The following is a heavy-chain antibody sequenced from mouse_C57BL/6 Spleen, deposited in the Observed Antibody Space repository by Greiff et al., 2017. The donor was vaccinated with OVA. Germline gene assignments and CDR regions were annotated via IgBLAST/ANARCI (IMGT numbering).Heavy chain of an antibody. V-gene: IGHV1-15*01. D-gene: IGHD2-3*01. CDR1: GYTFTDYE. CDR2: IDPETGGT. Sequence: VQLQQSGAELVMPGASVTLSCKASGYTFTDYEMHWVKQTPVHGLEWIGAIDPETGGTAYNQKFKGKAILTADKSSSTAYMELRSLTSEDSAVYYCTRRWGTYWGQGTLVTVSA. CDR3: TRRWGTY. J-gene: IGHJ3*01.